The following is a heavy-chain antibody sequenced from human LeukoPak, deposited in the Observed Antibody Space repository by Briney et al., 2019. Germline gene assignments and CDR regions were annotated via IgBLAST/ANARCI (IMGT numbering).Heavy chain of an antibody. J-gene: IGHJ4*02. D-gene: IGHD5-18*01. CDR2: ISFDGINK. Sequence: PGGSLRLSCAASGFTFSSYAMHWVRQAPGKGLEWVAVISFDGINKYYADSVKGRFTISKDNSKNTLYLQMNSLRAEDTAVFYCARVSVDTAFDYWGQGTLVTVSS. V-gene: IGHV3-30*04. CDR1: GFTFSSYA. CDR3: ARVSVDTAFDY.